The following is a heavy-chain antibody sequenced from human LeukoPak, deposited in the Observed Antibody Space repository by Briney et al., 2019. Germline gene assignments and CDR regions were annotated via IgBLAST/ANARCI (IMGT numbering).Heavy chain of an antibody. V-gene: IGHV5-51*01. CDR1: GYSFTTYW. J-gene: IGHJ4*02. CDR3: ARLGKYYDFWSGHILDY. Sequence: HGESLKISCKGSGYSFTTYWIGWVRQMPGKGLEWMGIIYPGDSDTRYSPSFQGQVTISADKSISTAYLQWSSLKASDTAMYYCARLGKYYDFWSGHILDYWGQGTLVTVSS. D-gene: IGHD3-3*01. CDR2: IYPGDSDT.